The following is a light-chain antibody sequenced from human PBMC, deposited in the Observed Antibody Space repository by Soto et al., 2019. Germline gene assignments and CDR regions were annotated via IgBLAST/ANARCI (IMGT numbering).Light chain of an antibody. CDR3: SSFTTIGTWV. V-gene: IGLV2-14*01. Sequence: QSALTQPASVSGSPGQSITMSCTGTSSDVGDRNYVSWYQQRPGQAPKLIIYEVNNRPSGVSNRFSGSKSGNTASLTISGLQAGDEADYYCSSFTTIGTWVFGGGTKVTVL. J-gene: IGLJ3*02. CDR2: EVN. CDR1: SSDVGDRNY.